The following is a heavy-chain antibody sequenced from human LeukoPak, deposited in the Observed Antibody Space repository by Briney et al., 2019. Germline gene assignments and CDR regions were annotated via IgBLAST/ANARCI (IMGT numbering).Heavy chain of an antibody. CDR3: ARGYYSGYSSSWGTFDY. D-gene: IGHD6-13*01. CDR1: GYTFTGYY. V-gene: IGHV1-2*02. J-gene: IGHJ4*02. Sequence: SVKVSCKASGYTFTGYYMHWVRQAPGQGLEWMGWINPNSGGTNYAQKFQGRVTMTRDTSISTAYMELSRLRSDDTAVYYCARGYYSGYSSSWGTFDYWGQGTLVTVSS. CDR2: INPNSGGT.